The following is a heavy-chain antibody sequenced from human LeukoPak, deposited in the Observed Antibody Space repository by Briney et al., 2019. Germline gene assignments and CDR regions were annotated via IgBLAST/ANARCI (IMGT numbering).Heavy chain of an antibody. V-gene: IGHV1-2*02. D-gene: IGHD3-10*01. J-gene: IGHJ4*02. CDR1: GGTFSSYA. CDR2: INPNSGGT. CDR3: ARSRDLWFGEFKH. Sequence: GASVKVSCKASGGTFSSYAISWVRQAPGQGLEWMGWINPNSGGTNYAQKFQGRVTMTRDTSISTAYMELSRLRSDDTAVYYCARSRDLWFGEFKHWGQGTLVTVSS.